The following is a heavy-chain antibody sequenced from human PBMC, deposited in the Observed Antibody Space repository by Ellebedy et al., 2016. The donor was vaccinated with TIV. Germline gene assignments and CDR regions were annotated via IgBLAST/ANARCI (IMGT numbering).Heavy chain of an antibody. CDR1: GGSISSSNYY. CDR2: IYYSGST. CDR3: AMTSGSYDSSGPIDY. J-gene: IGHJ4*02. D-gene: IGHD3-22*01. Sequence: SETLSLXCNVSGGSISSSNYYWGWIRQPPGKGLEWIGSIYYSGSTYYNPSLKSRVTISVDTSKNQFSLKLSSVTAADTTVYYCAMTSGSYDSSGPIDYWGQGTLVTVSS. V-gene: IGHV4-39*07.